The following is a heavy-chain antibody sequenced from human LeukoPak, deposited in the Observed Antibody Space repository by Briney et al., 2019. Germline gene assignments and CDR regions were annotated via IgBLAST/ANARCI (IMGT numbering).Heavy chain of an antibody. CDR2: IKPDGSEK. Sequence: GGSLRLSCVASGFTFTNYWMSWVRQTPGKGLEWVANIKPDGSEKYYVDSVKGRFTISRDNAKNSLYLQMDSLRAEDTAVYYCARDTFLGGGSGHDYGMDVWGQGTTVTVSS. D-gene: IGHD3-3*01. V-gene: IGHV3-7*03. CDR3: ARDTFLGGGSGHDYGMDV. CDR1: GFTFTNYW. J-gene: IGHJ6*02.